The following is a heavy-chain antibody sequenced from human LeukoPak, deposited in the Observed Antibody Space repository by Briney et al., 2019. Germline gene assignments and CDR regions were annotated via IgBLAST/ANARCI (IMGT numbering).Heavy chain of an antibody. CDR3: ARGPIAAPDNFDY. CDR2: MNPNSGNT. J-gene: IGHJ4*02. Sequence: ASVKDSCKASGYTFTSYDINWVRQAPGQGLEWMGWMNPNSGNTGYAQKFQGRVTMTRNTSISTAYMELSSLRSEDTAVYYCARGPIAAPDNFDYWGQGTLVTVSS. CDR1: GYTFTSYD. V-gene: IGHV1-8*01. D-gene: IGHD6-6*01.